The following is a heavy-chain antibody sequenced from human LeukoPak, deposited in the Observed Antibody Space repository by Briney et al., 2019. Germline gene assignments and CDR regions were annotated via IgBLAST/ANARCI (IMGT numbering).Heavy chain of an antibody. CDR3: ARDNIVGATGAFDI. Sequence: GGSLRLSCAASGFTFDDYGMSWVRQAPGKGLEWVSSISSSSSYIYYAYSVKGRFTISRDNAKNSLYLQMNSLRAEDTAVYYCARDNIVGATGAFDIWGQGTMVTVSS. D-gene: IGHD1-26*01. CDR2: ISSSSSYI. V-gene: IGHV3-21*01. J-gene: IGHJ3*02. CDR1: GFTFDDYG.